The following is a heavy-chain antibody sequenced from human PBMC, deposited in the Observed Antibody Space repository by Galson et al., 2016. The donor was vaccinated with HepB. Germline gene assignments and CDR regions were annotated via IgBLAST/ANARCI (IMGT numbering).Heavy chain of an antibody. Sequence: SLRLSCAASGFSVSTNYMSWVRQAPGKGLECVSIIYSDGDTYYADSVKGRFTISRDNSDNTLNLQMNDLRAEDTALYYCVKAEECREGIECGHDRDWGQGTLVAVSS. CDR1: GFSVSTNY. D-gene: IGHD3-9*01. V-gene: IGHV3-53*01. CDR3: VKAEECREGIECGHDRD. J-gene: IGHJ4*02. CDR2: IYSDGDT.